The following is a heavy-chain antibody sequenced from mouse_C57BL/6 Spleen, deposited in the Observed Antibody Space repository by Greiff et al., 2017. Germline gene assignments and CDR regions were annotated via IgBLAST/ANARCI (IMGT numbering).Heavy chain of an antibody. D-gene: IGHD2-5*01. J-gene: IGHJ2*01. CDR2: IDPSDSYT. Sequence: VQLQQPGAELVMPGASVKLSCKASGYTFTSYWMHWVKQRPGQGLEWIGEIDPSDSYTNYHQKFKGKSTLTVDKSSSTAYMQHSSLTSEDSAVYYCARFSNYLDYWGQGTTLTVSS. CDR1: GYTFTSYW. V-gene: IGHV1-69*01. CDR3: ARFSNYLDY.